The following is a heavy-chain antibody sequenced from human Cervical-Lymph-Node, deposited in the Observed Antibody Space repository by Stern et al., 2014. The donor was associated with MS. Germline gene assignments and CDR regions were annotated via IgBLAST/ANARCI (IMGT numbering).Heavy chain of an antibody. CDR3: ARDFSGATGY. J-gene: IGHJ4*02. V-gene: IGHV3-30*04. Sequence: VQLVESGGGVVQPGRSLRLSCAASGFTFSSYAMHWVRQAPGKGLEWVAVISYDGSNKYYADSVKGRFTISRDNSKNTLYLQMNSLRAEDTAVYYCARDFSGATGYWGQGTLVTVSS. CDR1: GFTFSSYA. D-gene: IGHD3-10*01. CDR2: ISYDGSNK.